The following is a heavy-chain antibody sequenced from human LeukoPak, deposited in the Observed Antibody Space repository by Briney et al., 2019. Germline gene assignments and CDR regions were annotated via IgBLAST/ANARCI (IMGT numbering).Heavy chain of an antibody. V-gene: IGHV3-30*18. CDR3: ANGNYFDY. Sequence: GGSLRLSCAASGFTFSSYGMHWVRQAPGKGLEWVAVISVDGSNEYYADSVKGRFTISRDNAKNSLFLQMNSLRAEDTAVYYCANGNYFDYWGQGTLVTVSS. CDR1: GFTFSSYG. CDR2: ISVDGSNE. J-gene: IGHJ4*02.